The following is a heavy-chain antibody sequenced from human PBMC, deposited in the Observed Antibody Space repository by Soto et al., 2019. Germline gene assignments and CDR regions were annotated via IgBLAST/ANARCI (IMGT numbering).Heavy chain of an antibody. CDR1: GGTFNNYA. V-gene: IGHV1-69*01. CDR2: SIPIFATA. Sequence: QVQLVQSGAEVKKPGSSVKVSCKASGGTFNNYAINWLRQAPGQGLEWMGGSIPIFATANYAQNFQGRVTMTADESTSTAYMELSSLRSEDTAVYYCARGPSWALVFDIWGQGTMVTVSS. D-gene: IGHD6-13*01. J-gene: IGHJ3*02. CDR3: ARGPSWALVFDI.